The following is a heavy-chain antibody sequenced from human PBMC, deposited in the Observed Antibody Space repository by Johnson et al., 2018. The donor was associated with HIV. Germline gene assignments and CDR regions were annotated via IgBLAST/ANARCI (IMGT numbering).Heavy chain of an antibody. CDR3: ARGQGGIQLWFDGFDI. J-gene: IGHJ3*02. V-gene: IGHV3-20*04. Sequence: VQLVESGGGVLRPGGSLRLSCAASRFTFFDYGMSWVRQAPGKGLAWVSGINWNGGSTGYAYSVTGRFTVSRDNAKNSLYLQMNSLRAEDMAVYYCARGQGGIQLWFDGFDIWGQGTMVTVSS. CDR1: RFTFFDYG. D-gene: IGHD5-18*01. CDR2: INWNGGST.